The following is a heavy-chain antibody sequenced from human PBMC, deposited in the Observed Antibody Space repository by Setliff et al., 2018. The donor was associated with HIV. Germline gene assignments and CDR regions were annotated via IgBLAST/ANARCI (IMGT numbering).Heavy chain of an antibody. CDR2: ISADNGDT. CDR3: ARVIDYGVLYWSYYMDV. V-gene: IGHV1-18*01. CDR1: GDTFNNYG. D-gene: IGHD4-17*01. Sequence: ASVKVSCKVSGDTFNNYGLNWVRQAPGQGLEWMGWISADNGDTNYPQKLQGRVTMTTDTSTSTAYMELRSLRSDDTAVYYCARVIDYGVLYWSYYMDVWGKGTTVTVSS. J-gene: IGHJ6*03.